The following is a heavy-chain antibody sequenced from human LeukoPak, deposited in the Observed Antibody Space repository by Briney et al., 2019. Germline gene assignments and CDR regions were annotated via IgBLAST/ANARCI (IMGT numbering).Heavy chain of an antibody. CDR3: VKDSDRWEPDYDSSGYSSL. D-gene: IGHD3-22*01. CDR1: GFTFSSYA. J-gene: IGHJ4*02. CDR2: ISSNGGST. V-gene: IGHV3-64D*06. Sequence: PGGSLSLSCSASGFTFSSYAMHWVRQAPGKGLEYVSAISSNGGSTYYADSVKGRFTISRDNSKNTLYLQMSSLRAEDTAVYYCVKDSDRWEPDYDSSGYSSLGGQGTLVTVSS.